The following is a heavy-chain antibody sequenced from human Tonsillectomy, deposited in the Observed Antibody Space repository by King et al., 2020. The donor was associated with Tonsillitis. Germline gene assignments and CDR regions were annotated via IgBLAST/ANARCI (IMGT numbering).Heavy chain of an antibody. CDR2: INPNSGGT. V-gene: IGHV1-2*02. CDR3: AGARIAVAGTDAFDI. J-gene: IGHJ3*02. CDR1: GYTFTGYY. Sequence: QLVQSGAEVKKPGASVKVSCKASGYTFTGYYMHWVRQAPGQGLEWMGWINPNSGGTNYAQKFQGRVTMTRDTSISTAYMELSKLRSDDTDVYYCAGARIAVAGTDAFDIWGQGTMVTVSS. D-gene: IGHD6-19*01.